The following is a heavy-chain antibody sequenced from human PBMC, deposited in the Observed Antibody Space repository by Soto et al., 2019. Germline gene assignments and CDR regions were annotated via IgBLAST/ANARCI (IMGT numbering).Heavy chain of an antibody. CDR1: RALFRGYY. D-gene: IGHD3-22*01. Sequence: SETFYLTAAVGRALFRGYYWSWVSEHPVMWLEWIGEINHSGSTNYNPSLKSRVTISVDTSKNQFSLKLSSVTAADTAVYYCARTSIRSYDSRGAYYYYYGMDVWGQGTTVT. V-gene: IGHV4-34*01. CDR3: ARTSIRSYDSRGAYYYYYGMDV. CDR2: INHSGST. J-gene: IGHJ6*02.